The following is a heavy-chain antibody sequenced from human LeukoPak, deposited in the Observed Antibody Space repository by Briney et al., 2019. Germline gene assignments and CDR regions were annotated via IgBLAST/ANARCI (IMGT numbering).Heavy chain of an antibody. Sequence: SQTLSLTCAVSGGSISSYYWSWIRQPPGKGLEWIGYIYYSGTTNYNPSLKSRVTISVDTSKNQFSLKLSSVTAADTAVYYCARQDGSGFLRIWGQGTLVTVSP. CDR1: GGSISSYY. J-gene: IGHJ4*02. CDR2: IYYSGTT. D-gene: IGHD6-19*01. CDR3: ARQDGSGFLRI. V-gene: IGHV4-59*08.